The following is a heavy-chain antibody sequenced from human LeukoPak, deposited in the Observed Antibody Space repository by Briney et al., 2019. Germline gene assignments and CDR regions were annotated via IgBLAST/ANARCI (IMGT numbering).Heavy chain of an antibody. CDR2: IYYSGST. J-gene: IGHJ4*02. CDR3: ARVGYGSGSYYPDY. V-gene: IGHV4-30-4*01. CDR1: GGSLSSGDYY. Sequence: SETLSLTCTVSGGSLSSGDYYWSWIRQPPGKGLEWLGYIYYSGSTYYNPSRKCRVTLPVDTSKTQFSLKLSSVTAADTAVYYCARVGYGSGSYYPDYWGQGTLVTVSS. D-gene: IGHD3-10*01.